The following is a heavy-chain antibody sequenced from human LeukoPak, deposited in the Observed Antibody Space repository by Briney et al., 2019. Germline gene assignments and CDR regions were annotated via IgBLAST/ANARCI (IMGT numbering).Heavy chain of an antibody. Sequence: ASVKVSCKASGYTFTSYYMHWVRQAPGQGLEWMGIINPSGGSTSYAQKLQGRVTMTRDTSTSTVYMELSSLRSEDTAVYYCARDVGCSGGSCYSWWFDPWGQGTLVTVSS. CDR1: GYTFTSYY. D-gene: IGHD2-15*01. V-gene: IGHV1-46*01. CDR2: INPSGGST. J-gene: IGHJ5*02. CDR3: ARDVGCSGGSCYSWWFDP.